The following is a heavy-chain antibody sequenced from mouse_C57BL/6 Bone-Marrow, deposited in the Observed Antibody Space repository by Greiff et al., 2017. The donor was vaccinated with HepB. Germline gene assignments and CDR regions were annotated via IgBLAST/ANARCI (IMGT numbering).Heavy chain of an antibody. Sequence: VQLQESVAELVRPGASVKLSCTASGFNIKNTYMHWVKQRPEQGLEWIGRIDPANGNTKYAPKFQGKATITADTSSNTAYLQLSSLTSDDTALYDCAIWHYYGKNFDVWGTGTTVTVSS. V-gene: IGHV14-3*01. J-gene: IGHJ1*03. D-gene: IGHD1-1*01. CDR1: GFNIKNTY. CDR3: AIWHYYGKNFDV. CDR2: IDPANGNT.